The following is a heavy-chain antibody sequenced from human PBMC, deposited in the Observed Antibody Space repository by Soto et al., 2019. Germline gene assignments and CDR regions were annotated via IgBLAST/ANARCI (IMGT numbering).Heavy chain of an antibody. CDR3: QRTHYDLWIGYYTSNSDHGLDV. CDR2: IYYSGST. Sequence: SETLSLTCTGSGGSISIGGYYLSWIRQPPGKGLEWIGSIYYSGSTYYNPSLKSRVTISVDTSKNQFSLKLSSVTAADTAVYYCQRTHYDLWIGYYTSNSDHGLDVWDQETPIT. J-gene: IGHJ6*02. V-gene: IGHV4-39*01. D-gene: IGHD3-3*01. CDR1: GGSISIGGYY.